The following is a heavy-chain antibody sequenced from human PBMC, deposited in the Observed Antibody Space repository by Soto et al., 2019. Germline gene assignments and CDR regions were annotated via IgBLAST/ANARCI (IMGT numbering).Heavy chain of an antibody. V-gene: IGHV3-9*01. D-gene: IGHD3-22*01. J-gene: IGHJ4*02. CDR3: AKEKYYYDSSGYYGGFDY. CDR1: GFTFDDYA. CDR2: ISWNSGSI. Sequence: QPGGSLRLSCAASGFTFDDYAMHWVRQAPGKGLEWVSGISWNSGSIGYADSVKGRFTISRDNAKNSLYLQMNSLRAEDTALYYCAKEKYYYDSSGYYGGFDYWGQGTLVTVSS.